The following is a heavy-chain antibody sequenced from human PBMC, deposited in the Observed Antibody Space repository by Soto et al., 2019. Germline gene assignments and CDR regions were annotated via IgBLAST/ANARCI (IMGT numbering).Heavy chain of an antibody. D-gene: IGHD1-26*01. Sequence: GGSLRLSCAASGFTFSSYCMSWVRQAPGKGLEWVASIKQDGSNKYYADSVKGRFTISRDNSKNTLYLQMNSLRAEDTAVYYCAKIVGATSDAFDIWGQGTMVTVSS. CDR3: AKIVGATSDAFDI. CDR2: IKQDGSNK. J-gene: IGHJ3*02. V-gene: IGHV3-7*01. CDR1: GFTFSSYC.